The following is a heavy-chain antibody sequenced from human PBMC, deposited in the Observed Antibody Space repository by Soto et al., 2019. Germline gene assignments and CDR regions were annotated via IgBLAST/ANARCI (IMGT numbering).Heavy chain of an antibody. Sequence: ESVGGVIQPGRSLRLSCAASGFTFRTYGMHWVRQAPGKGLEWVALISKDGAKEYYVDPVKGRFTISRDNSKNTVYLQMNSLRPEDTAAYYCVKDWPEAGATSEPYGMDVWGQGTTVTVSS. J-gene: IGHJ6*02. V-gene: IGHV3-30*18. CDR1: GFTFRTYG. CDR2: ISKDGAKE. D-gene: IGHD3-10*01. CDR3: VKDWPEAGATSEPYGMDV.